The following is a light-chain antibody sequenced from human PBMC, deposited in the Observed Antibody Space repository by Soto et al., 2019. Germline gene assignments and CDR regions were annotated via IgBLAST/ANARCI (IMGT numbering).Light chain of an antibody. CDR1: QSVSSSY. CDR2: AAS. CDR3: QQYGTSLPFT. Sequence: ELVLTQSPGTLSLSPRERATLSCRASQSVSSSYLAWYQQKPGQAPRLLIYAASSRATGIPDRFSGSGSGTDFTLTISRLEPEDFAVYFCQQYGTSLPFTFGQGTKVDIK. V-gene: IGKV3-20*01. J-gene: IGKJ2*01.